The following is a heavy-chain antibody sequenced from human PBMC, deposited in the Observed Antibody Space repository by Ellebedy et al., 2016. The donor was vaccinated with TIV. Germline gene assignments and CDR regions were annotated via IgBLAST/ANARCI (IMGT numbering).Heavy chain of an antibody. D-gene: IGHD6-13*01. CDR2: ISGYNGNT. J-gene: IGHJ6*02. Sequence: ASVKVSCKASGYTFTIYGITWVRQAPGQGLEWMGWISGYNGNTNSAHNVQGRVTMTTDTSTSTAYMELRSLRSDDTAVYYCARDLPVIAAARPRTFYYYGMDVWGQGTTVTVSS. CDR1: GYTFTIYG. CDR3: ARDLPVIAAARPRTFYYYGMDV. V-gene: IGHV1-18*01.